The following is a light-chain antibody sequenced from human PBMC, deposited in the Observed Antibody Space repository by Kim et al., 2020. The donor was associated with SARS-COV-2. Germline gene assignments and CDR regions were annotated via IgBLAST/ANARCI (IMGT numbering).Light chain of an antibody. V-gene: IGLV3-1*01. J-gene: IGLJ2*01. Sequence: VSPGQTASLTCSGDKLGDKYACWYQQKPGQSPVLVIYQDSKRPSGIPERFSGSNSGNTATLTISGTQAMDEADYYCQAWDSSTGVFGGGTQLTVL. CDR3: QAWDSSTGV. CDR2: QDS. CDR1: KLGDKY.